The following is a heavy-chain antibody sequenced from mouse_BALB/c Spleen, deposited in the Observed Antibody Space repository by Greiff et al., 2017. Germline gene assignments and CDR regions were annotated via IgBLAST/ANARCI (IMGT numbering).Heavy chain of an antibody. CDR2: ISSGGSYT. CDR1: GFTFSSYA. CDR3: ARGYGNYGAMDY. D-gene: IGHD2-10*02. Sequence: EVMLVESGGGLVKPGGSLKLSCAASGFTFSSYAMSWVRQSPEKRLEWVAEISSGGSYTYYPDTVTGRFTISRDNAKNTLYLEMSSLRSEDTAMYYCARGYGNYGAMDYWGQGTSVTVSS. V-gene: IGHV5-9-4*01. J-gene: IGHJ4*01.